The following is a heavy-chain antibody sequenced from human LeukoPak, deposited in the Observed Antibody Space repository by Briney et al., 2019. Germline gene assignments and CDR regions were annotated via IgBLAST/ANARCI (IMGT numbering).Heavy chain of an antibody. CDR3: ARDLFVVTRRDAFDI. Sequence: SETLSLTCTVSGGSITSDTYYWNWIRQPAGKGLEWIGHISNTGSTNYNPSLKSRVTISIDTSKNQFSLKLSSVTAADTAVYYCARDLFVVTRRDAFDIWGQGTMVTVS. V-gene: IGHV4-61*09. J-gene: IGHJ3*02. CDR1: GGSITSDTYY. CDR2: ISNTGST. D-gene: IGHD4-23*01.